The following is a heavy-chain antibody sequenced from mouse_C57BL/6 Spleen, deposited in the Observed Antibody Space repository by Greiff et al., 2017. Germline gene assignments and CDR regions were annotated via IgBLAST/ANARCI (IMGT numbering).Heavy chain of an antibody. J-gene: IGHJ4*01. D-gene: IGHD1-1*01. V-gene: IGHV2-2*01. Sequence: VQLVESGPGLVQPSQSLSITCTVSGFSLTSYGVHWVRQSPGKGLEWLGVIWSGGSTDYNAAFISRLSISKDNSKSQVFVKMNSLQADDTAIYYCARNGGSRGYAMDYWGQGTSVTVSS. CDR1: GFSLTSYG. CDR2: IWSGGST. CDR3: ARNGGSRGYAMDY.